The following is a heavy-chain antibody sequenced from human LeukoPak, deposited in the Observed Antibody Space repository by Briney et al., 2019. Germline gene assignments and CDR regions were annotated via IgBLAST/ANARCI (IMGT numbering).Heavy chain of an antibody. CDR3: ATGTYSSSDY. CDR2: IYSGGST. D-gene: IGHD6-13*01. CDR1: GFIVSSNY. Sequence: GGSLILSCAASGFIVSSNYMSWVRQAPGKGLEWVSVIYSGGSTYYADSVKGRFTISRDNSKNTLYLQMNSLRAEDTAVYYCATGTYSSSDYWGQGTLVTVSS. J-gene: IGHJ4*02. V-gene: IGHV3-53*01.